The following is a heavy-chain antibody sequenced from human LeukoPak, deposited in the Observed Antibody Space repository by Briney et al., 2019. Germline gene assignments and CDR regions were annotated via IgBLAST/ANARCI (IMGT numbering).Heavy chain of an antibody. CDR1: GGSISSYY. D-gene: IGHD3-22*01. J-gene: IGHJ5*02. CDR3: ARLYYDSRGYYWFDR. CDR2: IYYSGST. Sequence: SETLSLTCTVSGGSISSYYWSWIRQPPGKGLEWIGYIYYSGSTYDNPSLKSRVTISVDRSKNQFSLKLSSVTAADTAVYYCARLYYDSRGYYWFDRWGHGTLVTVSS. V-gene: IGHV4-59*04.